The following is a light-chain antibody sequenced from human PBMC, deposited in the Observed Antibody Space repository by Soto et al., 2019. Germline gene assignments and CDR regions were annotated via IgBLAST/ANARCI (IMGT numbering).Light chain of an antibody. V-gene: IGKV3-20*01. CDR3: EQYGGAPFT. CDR2: GGA. Sequence: EIVLTQSPGTLLLSPGERATLSCRASHNVNINSLAWYQQKPGQTPRLLIYGGATRATDVPDRFSGSGSGTNFAPPTGRLEPEDSAVYDCEQYGGAPFTFGPGT. J-gene: IGKJ3*01. CDR1: HNVNINS.